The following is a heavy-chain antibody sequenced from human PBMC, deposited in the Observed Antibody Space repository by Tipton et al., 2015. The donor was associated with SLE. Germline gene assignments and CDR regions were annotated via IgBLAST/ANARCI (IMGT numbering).Heavy chain of an antibody. D-gene: IGHD2-8*01. CDR3: ARGYCSDGVCYGFGFFDY. CDR1: GGSISSSSYY. V-gene: IGHV4-39*07. CDR2: IYYSGNT. J-gene: IGHJ4*02. Sequence: TLSLTCTVSGGSISSSSYYWGWIRQPPGKGLEWIGRIYYSGNTYYNPSLKSPVTLSIDTSKNQFSLKMRSVTAADTAVYFCARGYCSDGVCYGFGFFDYWGQGNLVTVSS.